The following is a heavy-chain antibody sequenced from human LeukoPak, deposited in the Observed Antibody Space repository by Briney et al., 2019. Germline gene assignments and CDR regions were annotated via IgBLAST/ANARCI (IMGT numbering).Heavy chain of an antibody. Sequence: GGSLRLSCAASGFTFSDYYMSWIRQAPGKGLEWVSYISSSSYTNYADSVKGRFTISRDNAKNSLYLQMNSLRAEDTAVYYCARADYYGSGAHLKAGAVDYWGQGTLVTVSS. V-gene: IGHV3-11*05. CDR3: ARADYYGSGAHLKAGAVDY. D-gene: IGHD3-10*01. J-gene: IGHJ4*02. CDR2: ISSSSYT. CDR1: GFTFSDYY.